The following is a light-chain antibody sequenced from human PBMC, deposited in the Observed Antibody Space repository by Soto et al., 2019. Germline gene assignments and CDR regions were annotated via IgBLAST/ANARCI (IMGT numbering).Light chain of an antibody. CDR1: QSVSSY. CDR2: DAS. Sequence: EIVLTQSPATLSFAPVERATLSCRASQSVSSYLAWYQQKPGQAPRLLIYDASNRATGIPARFSGSGSGTDFNLTISSLEPEDFAVYYCQQRSNWPPSINFGQGTRLEIK. CDR3: QQRSNWPPSIN. J-gene: IGKJ5*01. V-gene: IGKV3-11*01.